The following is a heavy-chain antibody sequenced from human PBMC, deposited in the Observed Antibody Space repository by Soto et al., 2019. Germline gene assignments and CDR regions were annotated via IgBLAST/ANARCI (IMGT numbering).Heavy chain of an antibody. CDR3: ATYYDAVYYYGLDV. CDR2: ISSHSRNT. D-gene: IGHD3-3*01. CDR1: GFTFSSYS. Sequence: EVLLVESGGGLVQPGGSLRLSCTASGFTFSSYSMNWVRQAPGKGLEWVSYISSHSRNTHYADSVKGRFTISRDNARNSLYLQMNSRSDEDKAVYFCATYYDAVYYYGLDVWGHGTTAIVSS. J-gene: IGHJ6*02. V-gene: IGHV3-48*02.